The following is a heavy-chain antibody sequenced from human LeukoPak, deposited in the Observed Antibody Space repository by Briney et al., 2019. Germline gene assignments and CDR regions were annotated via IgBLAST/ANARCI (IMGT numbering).Heavy chain of an antibody. CDR1: GGSFSGYY. D-gene: IGHD1-1*01. J-gene: IGHJ6*03. CDR3: ARVGTGTTWYYYYMDV. Sequence: PSETLSLTCAVYGGSFSGYYWSWIRQPPGKGLEWIGEINHSGSTNYNPSLKSRVTISVDTSKNQFSLKLSSVTAADTAVYYCARVGTGTTWYYYYMDVWGKGTTVTVSS. CDR2: INHSGST. V-gene: IGHV4-34*01.